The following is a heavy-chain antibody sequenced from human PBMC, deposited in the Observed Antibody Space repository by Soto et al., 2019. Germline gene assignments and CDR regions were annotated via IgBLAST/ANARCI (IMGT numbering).Heavy chain of an antibody. CDR2: ISYDGKQT. D-gene: IGHD2-8*01. J-gene: IGHJ2*01. CDR3: AQYGCGCKWYRVL. Sequence: GGSLRLSCGAPVVTFKDYGMHWVRQAPGKGLEWVAVISYDGKQTYYADSVKGRFTISKDKSKRTLFLQMNRLRVDDTAVCYCAQYGCGCKWYRVLWGRRTLDTVSA. V-gene: IGHV3-30*18. CDR1: VVTFKDYG.